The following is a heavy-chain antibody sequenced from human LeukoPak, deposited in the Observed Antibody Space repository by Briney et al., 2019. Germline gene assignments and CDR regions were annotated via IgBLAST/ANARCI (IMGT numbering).Heavy chain of an antibody. CDR1: GFTFRDYT. Sequence: PGGSLRLSCAAYGFTFRDYTMNWVRQAPGKGLEWVSAINKGGSYIKYADSVKGRFTISRDNSKNTLYLQLNSLRAEDTAVYYCAESRRLDLLDYWGQGTLVTVSS. CDR3: AESRRLDLLDY. J-gene: IGHJ4*02. D-gene: IGHD5-24*01. V-gene: IGHV3-23*01. CDR2: INKGGSYI.